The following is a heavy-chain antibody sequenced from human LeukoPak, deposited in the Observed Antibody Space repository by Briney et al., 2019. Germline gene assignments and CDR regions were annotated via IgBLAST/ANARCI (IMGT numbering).Heavy chain of an antibody. CDR3: ARAPPYDSSGYYHH. J-gene: IGHJ5*02. Sequence: GGSLRLSCAASGFTVSSNYMNWVRQAPGKGLEWVAVIWYDGSNKYYADSVKGRFTISRDNSKNTLYLQMNSLRAEDTAVYYCARAPPYDSSGYYHHWGQGTLVTVSS. CDR1: GFTVSSNY. CDR2: IWYDGSNK. D-gene: IGHD3-22*01. V-gene: IGHV3-33*08.